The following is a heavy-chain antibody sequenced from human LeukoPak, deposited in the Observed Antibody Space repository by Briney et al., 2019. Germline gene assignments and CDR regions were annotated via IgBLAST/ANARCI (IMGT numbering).Heavy chain of an antibody. V-gene: IGHV3-13*01. D-gene: IGHD1-1*01. Sequence: GGSLRPSCAASGFTFSSFDMHWVRHPTGQGLEWVSTIGTASDTYYPGSVEGRFTLSRDNAKNSLYLQMNSLTAGDTAVYYCARGPPRGKYYYMGVWGKGTTVTVSS. J-gene: IGHJ6*03. CDR1: GFTFSSFD. CDR3: ARGPPRGKYYYMGV. CDR2: IGTASDT.